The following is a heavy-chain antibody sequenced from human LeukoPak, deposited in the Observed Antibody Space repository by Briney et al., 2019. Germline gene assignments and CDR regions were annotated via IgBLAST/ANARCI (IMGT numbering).Heavy chain of an antibody. CDR1: GFSLSTSGVG. V-gene: IGHV2-5*01. D-gene: IGHD3-22*01. CDR2: IYWNDDK. CDR3: AHLDYYDSSGYYSNLHNWFDP. J-gene: IGHJ5*02. Sequence: SGPTLVNPTQTLTLTCTFSGFSLSTSGVGVGWIRQPPGKALEWLALIYWNDDKRYSPSLKSRLTITKDTSKNQVVLTMINMDPVDTATYYCAHLDYYDSSGYYSNLHNWFDPWGQGTLVTVSS.